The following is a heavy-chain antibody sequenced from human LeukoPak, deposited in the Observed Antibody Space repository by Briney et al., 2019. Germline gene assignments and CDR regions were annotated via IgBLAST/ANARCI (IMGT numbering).Heavy chain of an antibody. CDR2: INHSGST. J-gene: IGHJ1*01. V-gene: IGHV4-34*01. CDR1: GGSFSGYY. CDR3: ARAEVVGAHLRSGYFQH. Sequence: SETLSLTCAVYGGSFSGYYWSWIRQPPGKGLEWIGEINHSGSTNYNPSLKSRVTISVDTSKNQFSLKLSSVTAADTAVYYCARAEVVGAHLRSGYFQHWGQGTLVIVSS. D-gene: IGHD1-26*01.